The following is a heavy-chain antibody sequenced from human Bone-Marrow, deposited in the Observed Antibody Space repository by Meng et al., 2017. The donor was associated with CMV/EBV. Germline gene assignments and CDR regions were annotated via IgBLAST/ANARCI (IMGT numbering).Heavy chain of an antibody. CDR1: GGSISSYY. CDR2: IYYSGST. D-gene: IGHD2-2*02. J-gene: IGHJ5*02. Sequence: SETLSLTCTVSGGSISSYYWSWIRQPPGKGLEWIGYIYYSGSTNYNPSLKSRVTISVDTSKNQFSLKLSSVTAADTAVYYCARDKARGYCRNTSCYNGWFDPWGQGTLVTVSS. V-gene: IGHV4-59*12. CDR3: ARDKARGYCRNTSCYNGWFDP.